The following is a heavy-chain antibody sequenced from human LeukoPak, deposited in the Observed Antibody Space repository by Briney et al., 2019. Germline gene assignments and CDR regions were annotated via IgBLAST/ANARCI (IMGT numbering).Heavy chain of an antibody. CDR3: ARDPGYSSGWYRGGYYFDY. CDR1: GVTFSSYE. Sequence: GGSLRLSRAASGVTFSSYEMNWVRQAPGKGLEWVSYISSSGSTIYYADSVKGRFTISRDNAKNSLYLQMNSLRAEDTAVYYCARDPGYSSGWYRGGYYFDYWGQGTLVTVSS. V-gene: IGHV3-48*03. J-gene: IGHJ4*02. CDR2: ISSSGSTI. D-gene: IGHD6-19*01.